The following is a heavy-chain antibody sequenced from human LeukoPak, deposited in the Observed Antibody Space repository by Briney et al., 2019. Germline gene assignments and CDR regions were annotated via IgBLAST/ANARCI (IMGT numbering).Heavy chain of an antibody. CDR1: GYTFTSYG. V-gene: IGHV1-8*02. Sequence: ASVEVSCKTSGYTFTSYGISWVRQAPGQGLEWMGWMNPNSGNTGYAQKFQGRVTMTRNTSISTAYMELSSLRSEDTAVYYCARSLRSPLRSSWEYSYGYGKGFDPWGQGTLVTVS. CDR2: MNPNSGNT. J-gene: IGHJ5*02. CDR3: ARSLRSPLRSSWEYSYGYGKGFDP. D-gene: IGHD5-18*01.